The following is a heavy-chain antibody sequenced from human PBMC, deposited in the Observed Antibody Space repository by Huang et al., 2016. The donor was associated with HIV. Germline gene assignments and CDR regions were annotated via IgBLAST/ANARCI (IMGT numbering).Heavy chain of an antibody. Sequence: QVQLVESGGGVVQPGTSLRLSCAASGFIFSNFGMHWVRQAPGKVLEGVAVISYDGRSDRYSDSVKGRFTISRDNDKNTLSLEMNRLRHDDTAVYYCAKESRWFSDFDQWGQGTLVTVSS. CDR2: ISYDGRSD. D-gene: IGHD2-15*01. J-gene: IGHJ5*02. V-gene: IGHV3-30*18. CDR3: AKESRWFSDFDQ. CDR1: GFIFSNFG.